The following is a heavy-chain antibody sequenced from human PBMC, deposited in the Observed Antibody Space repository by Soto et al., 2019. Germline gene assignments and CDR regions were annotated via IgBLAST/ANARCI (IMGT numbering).Heavy chain of an antibody. D-gene: IGHD2-15*01. CDR1: GGSFSGYY. J-gene: IGHJ6*02. CDR3: ASVPSSVLTRMYGMDV. V-gene: IGHV4-34*01. Sequence: SETVSLTCAVYGGSFSGYYWSWIRQPPGKGLEWIGEINHSGSTNYNPSLKSRVTISVDTSKNQFSLKLSSVTAADTAVYYCASVPSSVLTRMYGMDVRGPGIPLSGS. CDR2: INHSGST.